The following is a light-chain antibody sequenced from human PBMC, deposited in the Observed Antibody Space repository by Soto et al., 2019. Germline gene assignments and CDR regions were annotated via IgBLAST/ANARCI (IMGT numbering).Light chain of an antibody. CDR3: QKYNSAAWT. Sequence: DIQMTQSPSSLSASVGDRVTITCRASQGISNYLAWYQQQPGKVPKLLIYVASTLQSGVPSRFSGSGSGTEFTVTISSLQPEDVATYYYQKYNSAAWTFGQGTKVEIK. J-gene: IGKJ1*01. CDR2: VAS. CDR1: QGISNY. V-gene: IGKV1-27*01.